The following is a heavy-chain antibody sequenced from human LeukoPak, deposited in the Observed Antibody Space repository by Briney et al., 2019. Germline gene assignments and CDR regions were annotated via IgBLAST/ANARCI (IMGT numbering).Heavy chain of an antibody. CDR1: GFIFSSYQ. Sequence: PGGSLRLSCAASGFIFSSYQMNWVRQAPGKGLEWIAYISSGGGTIYYADSVKGRFTISRDNTKNSVSLQMNSLRAEDTAVYYCARDRNTDFWSGYYTNYCDYWGQGTLVTVSS. J-gene: IGHJ4*02. CDR3: ARDRNTDFWSGYYTNYCDY. D-gene: IGHD3-3*01. V-gene: IGHV3-48*03. CDR2: ISSGGGTI.